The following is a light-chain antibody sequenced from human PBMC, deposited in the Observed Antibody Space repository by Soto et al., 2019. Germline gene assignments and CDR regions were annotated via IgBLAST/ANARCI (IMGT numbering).Light chain of an antibody. V-gene: IGLV2-14*01. CDR1: SSDVGGYNY. J-gene: IGLJ1*01. Sequence: QSALTQPASVSGSPGQSITISCTGTSSDVGGYNYVSWYQQHPVKAPKLMIYDVTNRPSGASDRFSGSKSGNTASLTISGLQAEDEADYYCSSYTSSSTPYVFGPGTKVTVL. CDR2: DVT. CDR3: SSYTSSSTPYV.